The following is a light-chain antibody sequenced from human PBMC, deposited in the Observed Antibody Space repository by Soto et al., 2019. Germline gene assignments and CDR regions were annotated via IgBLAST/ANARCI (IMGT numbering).Light chain of an antibody. Sequence: DIQMTQFPSTLSASVGDRVNITCRASQRIKIWLAWYQQKPGKAPNLLIYKASNLQSGVTSRFSGSGSGTEFTLTISSLQPDDFSTYYCQQYDSYPYSFGQGTKLEIK. CDR1: QRIKIW. J-gene: IGKJ2*03. CDR2: KAS. CDR3: QQYDSYPYS. V-gene: IGKV1-5*03.